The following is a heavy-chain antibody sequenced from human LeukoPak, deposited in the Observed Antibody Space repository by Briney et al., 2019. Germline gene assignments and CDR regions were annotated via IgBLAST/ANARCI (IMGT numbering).Heavy chain of an antibody. J-gene: IGHJ3*02. CDR3: ATAYGSSGYYRHDAFDI. CDR2: ISGSGGST. CDR1: GFTFSSYA. V-gene: IGHV3-23*01. Sequence: GGSLRLSCAASGFTFSSYAMSWVRQAPGKGLEWVSAISGSGGSTYYADSVKGRFTISRDNSKNTLYLQMNSLRAEDTAVYYCATAYGSSGYYRHDAFDIWGQGTRVTVSS. D-gene: IGHD3-22*01.